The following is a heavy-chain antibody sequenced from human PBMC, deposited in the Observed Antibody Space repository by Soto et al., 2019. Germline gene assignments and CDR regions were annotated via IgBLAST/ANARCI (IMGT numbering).Heavy chain of an antibody. CDR3: AKGRGGSGSLTPRVDF. Sequence: EVQLLESGGGLVQPGGSLRLSCAASGFTFNNYAMTWVRQAPGTGLEWVSAISGGGDTTSYADSVKGRFTVSRDGSNNTLYLQMGSLRAEDTALYYCAKGRGGSGSLTPRVDFWGQGTLVTVSS. J-gene: IGHJ4*02. V-gene: IGHV3-23*01. D-gene: IGHD3-10*01. CDR2: ISGGGDTT. CDR1: GFTFNNYA.